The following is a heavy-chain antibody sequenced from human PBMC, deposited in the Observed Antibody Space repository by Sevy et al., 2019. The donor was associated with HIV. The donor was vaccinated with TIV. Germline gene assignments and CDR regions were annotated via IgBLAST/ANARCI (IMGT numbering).Heavy chain of an antibody. D-gene: IGHD2-2*01. V-gene: IGHV3-49*03. CDR1: GFTFGDYA. CDR2: IRSKAYGGTT. CDR3: TRDKCSSTSCYSSYYYYYGMDV. J-gene: IGHJ6*02. Sequence: GGSLRLSCTASGFTFGDYAMSWFRQAPGKGLEWVGFIRSKAYGGTTEYAASVEGRFTISRDDSKSIAYLQMNSLKTEDTAVYYCTRDKCSSTSCYSSYYYYYGMDVWGQGTTVTVSS.